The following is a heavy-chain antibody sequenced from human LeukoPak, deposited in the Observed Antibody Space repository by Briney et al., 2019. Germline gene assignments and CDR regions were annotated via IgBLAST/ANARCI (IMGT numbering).Heavy chain of an antibody. D-gene: IGHD2-15*01. CDR2: IYYSGST. CDR1: GGSISSYY. CDR3: AKLIQWSDTFDI. Sequence: SETLSLTGTVSGGSISSYYWSWIRQPPGKGLEWIGYIYYSGSTNYNPSLKSRVTISVDTSKNQFSLKLSSVTAADTAVYYCAKLIQWSDTFDIWGQGTMVTVSS. J-gene: IGHJ3*02. V-gene: IGHV4-59*01.